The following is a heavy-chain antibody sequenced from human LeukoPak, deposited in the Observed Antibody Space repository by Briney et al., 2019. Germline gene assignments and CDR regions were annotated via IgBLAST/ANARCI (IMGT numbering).Heavy chain of an antibody. CDR1: GGTFSSYA. CDR3: ARGITMVRGVIKYGPGY. D-gene: IGHD3-10*01. Sequence: EASVKVSCKASGGTFSSYAISWVRQAPGQGLEWMGGIIPIFGTANYAQKFQGRVTMTRNTSISTAYMELSSLRSEDTAVYYCARGITMVRGVIKYGPGYWGQGTLVTVSS. CDR2: IIPIFGTA. V-gene: IGHV1-69*05. J-gene: IGHJ4*02.